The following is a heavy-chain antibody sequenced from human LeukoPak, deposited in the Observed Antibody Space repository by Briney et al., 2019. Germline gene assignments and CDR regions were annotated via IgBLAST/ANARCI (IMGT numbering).Heavy chain of an antibody. J-gene: IGHJ4*02. D-gene: IGHD2-15*01. Sequence: SETLSLTCTVSGGSISSSSYYWGWIRQPPGKGLEWIGSIYYSGSTYYNPSLKSRVTISVDTSKNQFSLKLSSVTAADTAVYYCARSVAATPLNDYWGQGTLVTVSS. CDR3: ARSVAATPLNDY. CDR1: GGSISSSSYY. CDR2: IYYSGST. V-gene: IGHV4-39*07.